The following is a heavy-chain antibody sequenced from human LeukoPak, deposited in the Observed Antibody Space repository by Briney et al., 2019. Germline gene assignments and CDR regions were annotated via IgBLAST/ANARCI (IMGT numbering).Heavy chain of an antibody. J-gene: IGHJ4*02. CDR1: GHTFTGYY. D-gene: IGHD3-9*01. CDR3: ARAYDILTGYLSYFDY. Sequence: ASVKVSCKASGHTFTGYYMHWVRQAPGQGLEWMGWINPNSGGTNYAQKFQGRVTMTRDTSISTAYMELSRLRSDDTAVYYCARAYDILTGYLSYFDYWGQGTLVTVSS. CDR2: INPNSGGT. V-gene: IGHV1-2*02.